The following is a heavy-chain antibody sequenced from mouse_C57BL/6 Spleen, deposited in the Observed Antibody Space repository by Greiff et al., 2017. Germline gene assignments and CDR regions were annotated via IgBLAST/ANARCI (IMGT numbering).Heavy chain of an antibody. Sequence: EVKLVESEGGLVQPGSSMKLSCTASGFTFSDYYMAWVRQVPEKGLEWVANINYDGSSTYYLASLKSRFIISSDNAKNILYLKMSSLKSEDTATYYWARGHYYGSSYWYFDVWGTGTTVTVSS. D-gene: IGHD1-1*01. CDR3: ARGHYYGSSYWYFDV. CDR2: INYDGSST. CDR1: GFTFSDYY. V-gene: IGHV5-16*01. J-gene: IGHJ1*03.